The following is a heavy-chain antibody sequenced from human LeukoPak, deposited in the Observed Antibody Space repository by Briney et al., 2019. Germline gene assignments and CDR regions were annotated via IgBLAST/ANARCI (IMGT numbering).Heavy chain of an antibody. J-gene: IGHJ6*02. D-gene: IGHD3-16*01. CDR2: IYYSGST. CDR1: GGSISSYY. CDR3: AGIVGSYEFSGYYYGMDV. Sequence: SETLSLTCTVSGGSISSYYWSWIRQPPGKGLEWIGYIYYSGSTNYNPSLKSRVTISVDTSKNQFSLKLSSVTAADTAVYYCAGIVGSYEFSGYYYGMDVWGQGTTVTVSS. V-gene: IGHV4-59*08.